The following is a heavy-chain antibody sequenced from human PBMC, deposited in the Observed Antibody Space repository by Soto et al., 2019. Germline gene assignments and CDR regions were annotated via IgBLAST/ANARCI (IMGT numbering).Heavy chain of an antibody. V-gene: IGHV5-10-1*01. CDR3: ARLDWNYDLPRFGIDV. Sequence: PGESLKISCKGSGDSFSSYWINWVRQMPGKGLEWMGRIDPSDSHTDYSPSFQGHVTISADKSINTAYLQWSSLRASDTAIYYCARLDWNYDLPRFGIDVWGPGTRVTVSS. CDR1: GDSFSSYW. J-gene: IGHJ6*02. CDR2: IDPSDSHT. D-gene: IGHD1-7*01.